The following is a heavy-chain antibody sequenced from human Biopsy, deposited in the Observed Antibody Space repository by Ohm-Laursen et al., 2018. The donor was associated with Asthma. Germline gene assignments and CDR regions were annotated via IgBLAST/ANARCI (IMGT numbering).Heavy chain of an antibody. Sequence: GASVKVSCKSLGGTFNTYVIGWARQAPGQGLEWMGGINSVIGTTTYPQKFQDRVTITADDSKSTVYMELSSLRSEDTAVYYCVRKAGSCISRTCYSLDFWGQGTLVTVSS. CDR3: VRKAGSCISRTCYSLDF. V-gene: IGHV1-69*13. J-gene: IGHJ4*02. CDR1: GGTFNTYV. D-gene: IGHD2-2*01. CDR2: INSVIGTT.